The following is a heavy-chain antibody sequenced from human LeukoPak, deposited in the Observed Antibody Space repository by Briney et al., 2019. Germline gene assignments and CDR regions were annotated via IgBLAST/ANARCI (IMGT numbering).Heavy chain of an antibody. CDR2: INSDGSST. Sequence: GGSLRLSCAASGFTFSSYWMHWVRQAPGKGPVWVSRINSDGSSTSYADSVKGRFTISRDNAKNTLYLQMNSLRAEDTAVYYCAREATVVTQPDNWFDPWGQGTLVTVSS. J-gene: IGHJ5*02. V-gene: IGHV3-74*01. D-gene: IGHD4-23*01. CDR3: AREATVVTQPDNWFDP. CDR1: GFTFSSYW.